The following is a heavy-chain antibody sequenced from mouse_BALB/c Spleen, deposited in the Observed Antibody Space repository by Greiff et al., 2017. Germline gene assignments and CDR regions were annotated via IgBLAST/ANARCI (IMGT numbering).Heavy chain of an antibody. CDR3: ASPWDFDY. CDR2: ISSGGSYT. V-gene: IGHV5-9-1*01. D-gene: IGHD4-1*01. CDR1: GFTFSSYA. Sequence: EVMLVESGGGLVKPGGSLKLSCAASGFTFSSYAMSWVRQTPEKRLEWVATISSGGSYTYYPDSVKGRFTISRDNAKNTLYLQMSSLRSEDTAMYYCASPWDFDYWGQGTTLTVSS. J-gene: IGHJ2*01.